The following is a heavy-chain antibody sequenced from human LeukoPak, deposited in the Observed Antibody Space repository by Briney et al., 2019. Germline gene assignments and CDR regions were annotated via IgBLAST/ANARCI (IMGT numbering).Heavy chain of an antibody. J-gene: IGHJ3*02. CDR1: GGSFSGYY. CDR2: INHSGST. CDR3: ARDRGLLITTTLHAFDI. Sequence: SETLSLTCAVYGGSFSGYYWSWIRQPPGKGLEWIGEINHSGSTNYNPSLKSRVTISVDTSKNQFSLKLSSVTAADTAVYYCARDRGLLITTTLHAFDIWGQGTMVTVSS. D-gene: IGHD3-22*01. V-gene: IGHV4-34*01.